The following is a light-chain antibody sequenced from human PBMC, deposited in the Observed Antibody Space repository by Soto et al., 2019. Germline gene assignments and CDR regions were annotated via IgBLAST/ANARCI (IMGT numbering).Light chain of an antibody. V-gene: IGKV3D-20*02. CDR2: GGS. J-gene: IGKJ5*01. CDR3: QRRKFWRPAT. CDR1: QSVSSSY. Sequence: EIVLTQSPGTLSLSPGERATLSCRASQSVSSSYLAWYQQKPGQAPRLLIYGGSGRATGIPDRFSGSGSGTDFALTLSSLKSEDFEVDVCQRRKFWRPATFGQGTRLEIK.